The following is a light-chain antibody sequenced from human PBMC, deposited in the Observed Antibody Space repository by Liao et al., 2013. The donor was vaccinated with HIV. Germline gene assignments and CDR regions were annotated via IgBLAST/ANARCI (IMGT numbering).Light chain of an antibody. CDR1: SVVDEY. V-gene: IGLV3-1*01. Sequence: SYGLTQPPSVSVSPGQTASITCSGDSVVDEYTCWYQQKPGQSPVLVIYQDNKRPSGIPERFSGSNSGNTATLTISRVEAGDEADYYCQGWDSSSDHRVFGGGTKLTVL. J-gene: IGLJ2*01. CDR3: QGWDSSSDHRV. CDR2: QDN.